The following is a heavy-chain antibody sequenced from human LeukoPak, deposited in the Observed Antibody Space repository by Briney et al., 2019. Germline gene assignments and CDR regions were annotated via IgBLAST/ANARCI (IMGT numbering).Heavy chain of an antibody. V-gene: IGHV4-34*01. CDR3: ARAWYYYDSSGYYPFDY. CDR2: INHSGST. J-gene: IGHJ4*02. D-gene: IGHD3-22*01. CDR1: GGSFSGHY. Sequence: SETLSLTCAVYGGSFSGHYWSWIRPPPGKGLEWIGEINHSGSTNYNPSRKSRVTISVDTSKNQFSLKLSSVTAADTAVYYCARAWYYYDSSGYYPFDYWGQGTLVTVSS.